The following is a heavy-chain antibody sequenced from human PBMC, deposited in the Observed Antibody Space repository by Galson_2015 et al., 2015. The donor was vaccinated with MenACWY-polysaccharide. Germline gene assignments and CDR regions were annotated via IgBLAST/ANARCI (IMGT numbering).Heavy chain of an antibody. V-gene: IGHV3-23*01. D-gene: IGHD1-26*01. CDR1: GFTFSSYA. CDR2: INANGDSA. CDR3: FLVGTGGRVY. J-gene: IGHJ4*02. Sequence: SLRLSCAGSGFTFSSYAMTWVRQAPGKGLEWVSSINANGDSAHYAGSVTGRFFTSRDKSMDTLFLQMNGLTTEDTAVYYCFLVGTGGRVYRGRGVLVTVPS.